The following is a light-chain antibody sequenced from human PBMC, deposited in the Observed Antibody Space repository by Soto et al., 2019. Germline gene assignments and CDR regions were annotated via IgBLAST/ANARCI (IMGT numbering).Light chain of an antibody. CDR2: GGS. J-gene: IGKJ5*01. CDR1: QSVSSSY. CDR3: QLYSASPIS. V-gene: IGKV3-20*01. Sequence: EVVLTQSPGTLSLSPGERATLSCRASQSVSSSYLTWYQQRPGQAPRLVIYGGSRRATGIPDRFSGSGSGTDFTLTISTLEPEDFAVYYCQLYSASPISFGQGTRLEIK.